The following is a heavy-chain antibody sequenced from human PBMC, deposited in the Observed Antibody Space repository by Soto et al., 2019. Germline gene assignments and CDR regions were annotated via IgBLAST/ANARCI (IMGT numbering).Heavy chain of an antibody. D-gene: IGHD3-9*01. CDR3: AKDGRYFDWLLGVLDY. V-gene: IGHV3-30*18. CDR2: ISYDGSNK. J-gene: IGHJ4*02. Sequence: PGGSLRLSCAASGFTFSSYGMHWVRQAPGKGLEWVAVISYDGSNKYYADSVKGRFTISRDNSKNTLYLQMNSLRAEDTAVYYCAKDGRYFDWLLGVLDYWGQGTLVTVSS. CDR1: GFTFSSYG.